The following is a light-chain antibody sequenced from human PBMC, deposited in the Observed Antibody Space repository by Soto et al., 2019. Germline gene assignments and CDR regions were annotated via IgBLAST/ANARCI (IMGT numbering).Light chain of an antibody. Sequence: DIVMIQSPLSLPVTPGEPASISCRSSQSLLHSNGYTYLGWYLQKPGQSPQLLIYLRSNRASGVPDRFSGSGSGTDFTLKISRVEAEDFGVYYCMQGLQTPYTFGQGTKLEIK. J-gene: IGKJ2*01. CDR3: MQGLQTPYT. CDR1: QSLLHSNGYTY. V-gene: IGKV2-28*01. CDR2: LRS.